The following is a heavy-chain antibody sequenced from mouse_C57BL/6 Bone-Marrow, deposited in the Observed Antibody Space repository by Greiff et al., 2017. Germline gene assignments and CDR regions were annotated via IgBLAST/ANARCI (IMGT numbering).Heavy chain of an antibody. Sequence: QVQLKQPGAELVRPGTSVKLSCKASGYTFTSYWMHWVKQRPGQGLEWIGVIDPSDSYTNYNQKFKGKATLTVDTSSSTAYMQLSSLTSEDAAVYYCASTTVAYWGQGTLVTVSA. V-gene: IGHV1-59*01. D-gene: IGHD1-1*01. CDR3: ASTTVAY. J-gene: IGHJ3*01. CDR1: GYTFTSYW. CDR2: IDPSDSYT.